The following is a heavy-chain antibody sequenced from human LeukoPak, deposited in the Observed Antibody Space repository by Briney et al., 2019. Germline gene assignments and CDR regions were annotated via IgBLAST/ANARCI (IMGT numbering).Heavy chain of an antibody. CDR3: ARDRQWLVDH. CDR1: GDSISSYY. D-gene: IGHD6-19*01. Sequence: SETLSLTCTVPGDSISSYYWSWIRQPAGKGLEWIGRVYVTGSTNLNPALQSRVTMLVDTSKNQFSLNLTSVTAADTAVYYCARDRQWLVDHWGQGTLVTVSS. V-gene: IGHV4-4*07. J-gene: IGHJ5*02. CDR2: VYVTGST.